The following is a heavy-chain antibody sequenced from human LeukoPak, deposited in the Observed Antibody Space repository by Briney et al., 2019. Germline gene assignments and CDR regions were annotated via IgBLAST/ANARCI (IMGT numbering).Heavy chain of an antibody. CDR3: ARDAGYGYDRFDY. V-gene: IGHV3-7*01. Sequence: PGGSLRLSCEATGFIFSSYWMAWVRQAPGKGLEWVANIKEDGSDKNYVDSMKGRFTISRDNAKNSLYLQMNSLRVEDTAVYYCARDAGYGYDRFDYWGQGTQVTVSS. CDR2: IKEDGSDK. D-gene: IGHD5-18*01. CDR1: GFIFSSYW. J-gene: IGHJ4*02.